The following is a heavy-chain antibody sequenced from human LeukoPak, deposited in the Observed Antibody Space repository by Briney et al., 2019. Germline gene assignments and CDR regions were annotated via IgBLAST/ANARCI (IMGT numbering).Heavy chain of an antibody. V-gene: IGHV4-39*01. CDR1: GGSISSSSYY. CDR2: IYYSGST. Sequence: SETLSLTCTVSGGSISSSSYYWGWIRQPPGKGLEWIGSIYYSGSTYYNPSLKSRVTISVDTSKNQFSLKLSSVTAADTAVYYCARQGDYYDSSESYWGQGTLVTVSS. J-gene: IGHJ4*02. CDR3: ARQGDYYDSSESY. D-gene: IGHD3-22*01.